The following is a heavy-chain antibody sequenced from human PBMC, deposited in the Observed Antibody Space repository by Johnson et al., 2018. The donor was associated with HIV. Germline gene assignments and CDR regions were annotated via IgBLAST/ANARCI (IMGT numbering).Heavy chain of an antibody. J-gene: IGHJ3*02. Sequence: VQLVESGGGVVRPGGSLRLSCAASGFTFDDDGMSWVRQVPGKGLEWVSGINWDGDRTGYADSVKGRFTISRDNAKTSLYLQMNSLRAEDTALYYCARHRAAVLWFREGDTFDIWGQGTMVTVSS. CDR2: INWDGDRT. D-gene: IGHD3-10*01. V-gene: IGHV3-20*04. CDR1: GFTFDDDG. CDR3: ARHRAAVLWFREGDTFDI.